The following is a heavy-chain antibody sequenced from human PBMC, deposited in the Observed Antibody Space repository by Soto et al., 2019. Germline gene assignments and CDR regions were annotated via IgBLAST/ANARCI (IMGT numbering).Heavy chain of an antibody. CDR1: GFTFSSYA. CDR2: ISGSCGST. Sequence: GGSLRLSCAASGFTFSSYAMSWVRQAPGKGLEWVSAISGSCGSTYYADSVKGRFTISRDNSKNTLYLQMNSLRAEDTAVYYCAKAMVRTGYYMDVWGKGTTVTVSS. D-gene: IGHD3-10*01. J-gene: IGHJ6*03. V-gene: IGHV3-23*01. CDR3: AKAMVRTGYYMDV.